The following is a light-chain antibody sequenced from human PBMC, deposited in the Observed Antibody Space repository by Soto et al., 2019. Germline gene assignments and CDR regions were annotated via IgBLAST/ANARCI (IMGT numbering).Light chain of an antibody. CDR1: NIETKS. V-gene: IGLV3-21*02. J-gene: IGLJ2*01. CDR3: AAWNDSLHGVV. Sequence: SYELTQPPSVSVAPGQTARIACGGTNIETKSVHWYQQKPGQAPVLVVYDDSRRPSGIPERFSGSNSGNTATLTISRVEAGDEADYYCAAWNDSLHGVVFGGGTKLTVL. CDR2: DDS.